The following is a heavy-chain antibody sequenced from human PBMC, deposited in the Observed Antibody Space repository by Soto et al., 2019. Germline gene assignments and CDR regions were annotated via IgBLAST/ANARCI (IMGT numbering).Heavy chain of an antibody. J-gene: IGHJ4*02. CDR3: AGVRSFDY. D-gene: IGHD3-10*01. CDR1: LYHLTIYW. CDR2: IYPGGSDT. Sequence: GAPQTRSDNGCLYHLTIYWIFWVRQMPGKGREWMGIIYPGGSDTRYSPSFQGQVTISADKSISTAYLQWSSLKASDTAMDYCAGVRSFDYWGPGPLVT. V-gene: IGHV5-51*01.